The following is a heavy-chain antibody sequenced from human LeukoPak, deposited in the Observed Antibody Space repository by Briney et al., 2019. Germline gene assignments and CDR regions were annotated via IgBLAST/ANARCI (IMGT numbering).Heavy chain of an antibody. CDR1: GYTFTSYD. Sequence: GASVKVSCKASGYTFTSYDINWVRQATGQGLEWMGWMNPNSGNTGYAQKFQGRVTMTRNTSISTAYMELRSLRSDDTAVYYCARTEGPAAGTRGDYWGQGTLVTVSS. D-gene: IGHD6-13*01. V-gene: IGHV1-8*01. CDR2: MNPNSGNT. J-gene: IGHJ4*02. CDR3: ARTEGPAAGTRGDY.